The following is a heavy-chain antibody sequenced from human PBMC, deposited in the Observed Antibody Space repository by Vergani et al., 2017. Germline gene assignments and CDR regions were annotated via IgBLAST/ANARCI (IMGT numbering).Heavy chain of an antibody. CDR2: IRSKANSYAT. Sequence: EVQLVESGGGLVQPGGSLKLSCAASGFTFSGSAMHWVRQASGKGLEWVGRIRSKANSYATAYAASVKGRFTISRDDSKNTGYRQMNSLKTEDTAVYYCTGPRFYDSSGYYYYWGQGTLVTVSS. V-gene: IGHV3-73*02. CDR1: GFTFSGSA. J-gene: IGHJ4*02. CDR3: TGPRFYDSSGYYYY. D-gene: IGHD3-22*01.